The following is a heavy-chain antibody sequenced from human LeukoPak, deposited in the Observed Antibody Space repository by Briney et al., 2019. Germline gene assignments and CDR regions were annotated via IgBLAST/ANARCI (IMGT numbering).Heavy chain of an antibody. CDR3: ARGRGNDAFDI. CDR1: EYTFTAYY. Sequence: ASVKVSCKASEYTFTAYYVHWVRQAPGQGLEWMGWINPNSGDTNFAQNFQGSVTMTRDTSTTTVYMEVSSLRSDDTAVYYCARGRGNDAFDIWGQGTMVTVSS. J-gene: IGHJ3*02. D-gene: IGHD3-10*01. CDR2: INPNSGDT. V-gene: IGHV1-2*02.